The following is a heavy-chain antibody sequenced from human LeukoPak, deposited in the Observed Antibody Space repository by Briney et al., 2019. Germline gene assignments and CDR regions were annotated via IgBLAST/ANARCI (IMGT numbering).Heavy chain of an antibody. D-gene: IGHD4-17*01. J-gene: IGHJ4*02. CDR3: ERDIGEYTVATQSGY. CDR1: GFTFSSYS. Sequence: GGSLRLSCAASGFTFSSYSMKWVRQAPGKGLEWVSYISSSSSTIYYADSVKGQFTISRDNDKNTLYLQMNSLRAEDTAVYYCERDIGEYTVATQSGYWGQGTLVTVSS. V-gene: IGHV3-48*01. CDR2: ISSSSSTI.